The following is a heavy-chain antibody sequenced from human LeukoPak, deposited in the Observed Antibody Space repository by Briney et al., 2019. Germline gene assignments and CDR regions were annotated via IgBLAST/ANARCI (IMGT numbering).Heavy chain of an antibody. CDR3: ARDRSPSLDY. D-gene: IGHD3-16*02. Sequence: ASVKVSCKASGGTFSSYAISWVRQAPGQGLEWMGWINPNSGGTNYAQKFQGRVTMTRDTSISTAYMELSRLRSDDTAVYYCARDRSPSLDYWGQGTLVTVSS. V-gene: IGHV1-2*02. J-gene: IGHJ4*02. CDR2: INPNSGGT. CDR1: GGTFSSYA.